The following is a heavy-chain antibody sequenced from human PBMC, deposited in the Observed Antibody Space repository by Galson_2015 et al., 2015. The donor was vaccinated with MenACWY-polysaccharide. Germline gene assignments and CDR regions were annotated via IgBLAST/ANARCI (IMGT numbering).Heavy chain of an antibody. Sequence: TLSLTCSVSGDSVSYGVISHWTWIRPLPGKGLEWIGFILGSGTTFYNPSLRSRISISRDTSKNQFSLTLNSVTGADTAVYYCARGVYCGDDCYSGTDYWGQGTLVTVSS. V-gene: IGHV4-31*03. CDR2: ILGSGTT. D-gene: IGHD2-21*02. J-gene: IGHJ4*02. CDR1: GDSVSYGVISH. CDR3: ARGVYCGDDCYSGTDY.